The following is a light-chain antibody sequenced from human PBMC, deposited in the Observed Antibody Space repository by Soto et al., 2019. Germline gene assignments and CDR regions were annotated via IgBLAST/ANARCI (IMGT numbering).Light chain of an antibody. CDR1: SSDVGSYNL. CDR3: CSYAGSSTFVV. J-gene: IGLJ1*01. CDR2: EGS. V-gene: IGLV2-23*01. Sequence: QSALTQPASVSGSPGQSITISCTGTSSDVGSYNLVSWYQHDPGKAPKLMIYEGSKRPSGVSNRFSGSKSGNTASLTISGLQAEDEDDYYCCSYAGSSTFVVFGTGTKVTVL.